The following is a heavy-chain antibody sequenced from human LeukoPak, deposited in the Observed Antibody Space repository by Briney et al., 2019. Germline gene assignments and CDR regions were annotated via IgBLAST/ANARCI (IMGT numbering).Heavy chain of an antibody. CDR1: GLTFSTFA. CDR2: IFPSGGEI. V-gene: IGHV3-23*01. J-gene: IGHJ4*02. D-gene: IGHD2-8*02. Sequence: HPGGSLRLSCEASGLTFSTFAMIWVRQPPGKGLEWVSSIFPSGGEIHYADSVRGRFTISRDNSKSTLSLQMNSLRAEDTAIYYCATYRQVLLPFESWGQGTLVTVSS. CDR3: ATYRQVLLPFES.